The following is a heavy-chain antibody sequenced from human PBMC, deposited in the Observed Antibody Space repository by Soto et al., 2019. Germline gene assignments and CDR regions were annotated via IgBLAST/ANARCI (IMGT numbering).Heavy chain of an antibody. CDR3: AKDKRGGSSNSQYYYGLAV. Sequence: EVQLVESGGGLVQPGRSLRLSCAASGFTFDDYAMHWVRQAPGKGLEWVSGISWNCGNIVYADSVKGRFTISRDNAKNSQYLQMNSLRGEDTALYYSAKDKRGGSSNSQYYYGLAVWGEGNTVTVSS. V-gene: IGHV3-9*01. CDR1: GFTFDDYA. CDR2: ISWNCGNI. D-gene: IGHD4-4*01. J-gene: IGHJ6*04.